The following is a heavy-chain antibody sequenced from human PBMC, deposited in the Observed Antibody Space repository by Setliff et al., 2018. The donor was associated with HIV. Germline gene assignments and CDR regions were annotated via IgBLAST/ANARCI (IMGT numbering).Heavy chain of an antibody. V-gene: IGHV1-69*10. CDR2: IIPILGRA. Sequence: ASVKVSCKASVGTFSSYSISWVRQAPGQGLEWMGGIIPILGRANYAQKFQGRVKGTADESTSTAYMELSSLRSEDTAVYYCARDYSPTFYYYDSSGTFDYWGQGTLVTVSS. CDR1: VGTFSSYS. D-gene: IGHD3-22*01. CDR3: ARDYSPTFYYYDSSGTFDY. J-gene: IGHJ4*02.